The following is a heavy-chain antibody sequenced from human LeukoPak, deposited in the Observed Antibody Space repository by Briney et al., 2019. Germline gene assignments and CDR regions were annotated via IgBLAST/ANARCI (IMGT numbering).Heavy chain of an antibody. J-gene: IGHJ4*02. Sequence: KTSETLSLTCTVSGGSISGFVWSWIRQPPGEGLDYIGFIYDTGTPTNYNPLLKSRVTLSVDTSKNQFSLKMNSVTAADTAVYYCARLTKGGQWLAYYFDYWGQGALVTVSS. CDR2: IYDTGTPT. CDR3: ARLTKGGQWLAYYFDY. CDR1: GGSISGFV. V-gene: IGHV4-59*08. D-gene: IGHD6-19*01.